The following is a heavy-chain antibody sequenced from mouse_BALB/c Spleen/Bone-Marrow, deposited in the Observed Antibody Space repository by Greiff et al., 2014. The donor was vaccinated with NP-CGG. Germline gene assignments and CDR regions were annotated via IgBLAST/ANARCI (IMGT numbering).Heavy chain of an antibody. CDR2: ISTYYGDA. D-gene: IGHD2-4*01. J-gene: IGHJ3*01. CDR3: ARDYDYGFAY. Sequence: QVQLQQSGAELVRPGVSVKISCKGSGYTFADYAMHWVKQSHAKSLEWIGVISTYYGDASYNQKFKGKATMTVDKSSSTAYMELARLTSEDSAIYCCARDYDYGFAYWGQGTLVTVSA. CDR1: GYTFADYA. V-gene: IGHV1S137*01.